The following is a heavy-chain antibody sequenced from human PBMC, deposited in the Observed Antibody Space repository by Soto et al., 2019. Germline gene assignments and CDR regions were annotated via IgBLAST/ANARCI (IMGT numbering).Heavy chain of an antibody. CDR3: ARPQYLPDDVFDV. Sequence: LGGSLRLSWSASVFTFTNYWMQWFRQAPGKGLVWVSRINSDGSSTSHADSVKGRFTISRDNAKNTLYLQMSSLRAEDTAVYYCARPQYLPDDVFDVWGRGTVVTVSS. CDR1: VFTFTNYW. J-gene: IGHJ3*01. V-gene: IGHV3-74*01. CDR2: INSDGSST. D-gene: IGHD2-2*01.